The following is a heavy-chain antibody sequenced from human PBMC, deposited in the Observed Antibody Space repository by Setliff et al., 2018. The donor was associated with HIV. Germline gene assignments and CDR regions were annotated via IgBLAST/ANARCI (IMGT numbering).Heavy chain of an antibody. CDR1: GFTFDRFW. D-gene: IGHD6-13*01. CDR3: AKRLAGSNTWYHFDT. Sequence: GGSLRLSCAASGFTFDRFWMHWVRQAPGKGLEWLSVISGHTINVYYADSVKGRFTISRDNSKNTLYLQLNSLSAEDTAIYYCAKRLAGSNTWYHFDTWGQGTLVTVSS. J-gene: IGHJ4*02. CDR2: ISGHTINV. V-gene: IGHV3-23*01.